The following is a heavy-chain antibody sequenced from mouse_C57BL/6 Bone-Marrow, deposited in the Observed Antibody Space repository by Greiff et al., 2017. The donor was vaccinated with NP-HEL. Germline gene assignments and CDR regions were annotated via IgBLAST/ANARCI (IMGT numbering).Heavy chain of an antibody. D-gene: IGHD4-1*01. CDR3: ARDLTGHYYAMDY. J-gene: IGHJ4*01. Sequence: EVKVVESGGGLVQSGRSLRLSCATSGFTFSDFYMEWVRQAPGKGLEWIAASRNKANDYTTEYSASVKGRFIVSRDTSQSILYLQMNALRAEDTSIYYCARDLTGHYYAMDYWGQGTSVTVSS. CDR2: SRNKANDYTT. V-gene: IGHV7-1*01. CDR1: GFTFSDFY.